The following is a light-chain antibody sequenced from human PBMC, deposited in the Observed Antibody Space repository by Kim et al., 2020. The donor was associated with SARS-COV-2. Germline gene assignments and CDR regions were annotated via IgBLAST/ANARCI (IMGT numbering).Light chain of an antibody. CDR1: QSIGSW. V-gene: IGKV1-5*03. CDR2: KAS. CDR3: QQYDSFSWT. J-gene: IGKJ1*01. Sequence: DIQMTQSPSTLSASVGDRVTITCRVSQSIGSWLAWYQQKPGKAPNLLIYKASTLESGVPLRFSGSGSGTEFTLTISSLQPDDFATYYCQQYDSFSWTFGQGTKVEIK.